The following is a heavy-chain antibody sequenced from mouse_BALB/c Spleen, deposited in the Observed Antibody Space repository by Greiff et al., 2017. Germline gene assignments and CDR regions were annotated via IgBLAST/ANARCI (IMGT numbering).Heavy chain of an antibody. D-gene: IGHD4-1*01. CDR1: GFAFSSYD. CDR2: ISSGGGST. Sequence: EVKLVESGGGLVKPGGSLKLSCAASGFAFSSYDMSWVRQTPEKRLEWVAYISSGGGSTYYPDTVKGRFTISRDNAKNTLYLQMSSLKSEDTAMYYCARHEGELGRFAYWGQGTLVTVSA. V-gene: IGHV5-12-1*01. CDR3: ARHEGELGRFAY. J-gene: IGHJ3*01.